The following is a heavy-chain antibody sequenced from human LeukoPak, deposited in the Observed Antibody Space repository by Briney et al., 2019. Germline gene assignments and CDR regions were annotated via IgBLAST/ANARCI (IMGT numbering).Heavy chain of an antibody. J-gene: IGHJ4*02. CDR1: GYSFTNYR. V-gene: IGHV5-10-1*01. CDR2: IDASDSYT. Sequence: PGGSLRLSCKGSGYSFTNYRISWVRHMPGRGLEWMGWIDASDSYTNYSPSFQGHVTTSADKSSSTAYLQWSSLKASDTAMYYCARSDGSGSYYFDYWGQGTLVTVSS. CDR3: ARSDGSGSYYFDY. D-gene: IGHD3-10*01.